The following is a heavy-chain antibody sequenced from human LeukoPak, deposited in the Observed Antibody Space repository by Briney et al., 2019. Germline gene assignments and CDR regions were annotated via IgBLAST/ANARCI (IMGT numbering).Heavy chain of an antibody. CDR3: ATRQSSDWLDWFDH. Sequence: SETLSLPHAVCGGSLHGFDRRWIRQPPAKGLEWIGEIDHSGSTNHNPSLKSRVTLSVNTSKNQFSLKLSSVTAADTAVYFCATRQSSDWLDWFDHWGQGTLVTVSS. CDR1: GGSLHGFD. J-gene: IGHJ5*02. V-gene: IGHV4-34*01. D-gene: IGHD6-19*01. CDR2: IDHSGST.